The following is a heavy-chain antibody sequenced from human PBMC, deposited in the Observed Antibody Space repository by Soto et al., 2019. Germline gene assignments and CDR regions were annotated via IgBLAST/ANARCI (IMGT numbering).Heavy chain of an antibody. J-gene: IGHJ6*02. Sequence: GGSLRLSCAASGFTFSSYAMSWVRQAPGKGLEWVSFISGSGGSTYYADSVKGRFTISRDNSKNTLYLQMNSLRAEDTAVYYCAKDGTSYYDILTRTHYYYYGMDVWAQGTTVTVSS. CDR1: GFTFSSYA. CDR3: AKDGTSYYDILTRTHYYYYGMDV. D-gene: IGHD3-9*01. CDR2: ISGSGGST. V-gene: IGHV3-23*01.